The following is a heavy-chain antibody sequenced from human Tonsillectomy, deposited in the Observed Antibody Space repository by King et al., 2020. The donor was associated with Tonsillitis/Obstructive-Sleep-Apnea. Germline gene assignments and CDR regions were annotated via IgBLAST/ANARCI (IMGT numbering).Heavy chain of an antibody. CDR1: GGTFSNYA. D-gene: IGHD4-17*01. V-gene: IGHV1-69*01. Sequence: QLVQSGAEVKKPGSSVKVSCKASGGTFSNYAISWVRQAPGQGLDWMGGIIPISGTAKYAKKIQGRVTITADESTSTAYMDLSSLRSEDTAVYYCARGEGYGDYLNWFDPWGQGTLVTVSS. J-gene: IGHJ5*02. CDR3: ARGEGYGDYLNWFDP. CDR2: IIPISGTA.